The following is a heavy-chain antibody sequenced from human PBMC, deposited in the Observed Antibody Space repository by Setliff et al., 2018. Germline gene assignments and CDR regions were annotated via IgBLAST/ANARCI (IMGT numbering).Heavy chain of an antibody. D-gene: IGHD3-16*01. Sequence: ASVKVSCKTSGYSFTDFYIHWVRHAPGHGLEWLGRLNPRTGGPNLPQRFQGRVTMTRDTSMKTAFLEMSGLTSDDTAIFYCAKGGGRLSISQSYFHMDVWGAGTTVTGSS. V-gene: IGHV1-2*06. CDR2: LNPRTGGP. CDR1: GYSFTDFY. CDR3: AKGGGRLSISQSYFHMDV. J-gene: IGHJ6*03.